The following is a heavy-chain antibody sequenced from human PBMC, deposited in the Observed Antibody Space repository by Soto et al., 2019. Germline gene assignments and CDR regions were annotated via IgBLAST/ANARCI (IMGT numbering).Heavy chain of an antibody. Sequence: PGGSLRLSCAASGFTFSSYGMHWVRQAPGKGLEWVAVISYDGSNKYYADSVKGRFTISRDNSKNTLYLQMNSLRAEDTAVYYCAKEPNPGTYYYYGMDVWGQGTTVTVSS. V-gene: IGHV3-30*18. CDR1: GFTFSSYG. D-gene: IGHD6-13*01. J-gene: IGHJ6*02. CDR3: AKEPNPGTYYYYGMDV. CDR2: ISYDGSNK.